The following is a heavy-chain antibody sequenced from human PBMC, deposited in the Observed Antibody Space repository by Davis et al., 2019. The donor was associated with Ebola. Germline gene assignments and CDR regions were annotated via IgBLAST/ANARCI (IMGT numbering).Heavy chain of an antibody. V-gene: IGHV7-4-1*02. J-gene: IGHJ6*02. CDR2: INNNTVYP. Sequence: ASVKVSCKASGYTFTSYAMNWVRQAPGQGLEWMGWINNNTVYPTYAQGFTGRFVFSLDTSVSTAYLQISSLKAEDTAVYYCARRGILTGGYYYYGMDVWGQGTTVTVSS. CDR3: ARRGILTGGYYYYGMDV. CDR1: GYTFTSYA. D-gene: IGHD3-9*01.